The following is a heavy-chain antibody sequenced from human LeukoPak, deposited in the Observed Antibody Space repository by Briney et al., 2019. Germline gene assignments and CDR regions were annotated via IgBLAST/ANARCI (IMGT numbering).Heavy chain of an antibody. CDR1: GYSFTSYW. J-gene: IGHJ4*02. CDR2: IYPGDSDT. CDR3: ARLSRSSDWYEGR. V-gene: IGHV5-51*01. Sequence: GESLKISCKGSGYSFTSYWIGWVRQMPGKGLEWMGIIYPGDSDTRYSPSFQGQVTISADKSISTAYLQWSSLKASDTAMYHCARLSRSSDWYEGRWGQGTLVTVSS. D-gene: IGHD6-19*01.